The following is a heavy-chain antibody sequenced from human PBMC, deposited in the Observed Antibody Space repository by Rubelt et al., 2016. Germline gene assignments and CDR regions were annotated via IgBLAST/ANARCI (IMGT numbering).Heavy chain of an antibody. CDR3: ARGVWYDSSGYYYYFDY. CDR2: IYYSGST. V-gene: IGHV4-31*03. Sequence: QVQLQESGPGLVKPSQTLSLTCTVSGGSISSGGYYWSWIRQHPGKGLEWIGYIYYSGSTNYNPSLKCRVTISVDTSKNQFSLKLSSVTAADTAVYYCARGVWYDSSGYYYYFDYWGQGTLVTVSS. J-gene: IGHJ4*02. D-gene: IGHD3-22*01. CDR1: GGSISSGGYY.